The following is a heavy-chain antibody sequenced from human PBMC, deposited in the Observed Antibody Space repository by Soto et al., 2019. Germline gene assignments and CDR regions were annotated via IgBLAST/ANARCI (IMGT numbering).Heavy chain of an antibody. Sequence: SETLSLTCTVSGGSISSSSYYWGWIRQPPGKGLEWIGSIYYSGSTYYNPSLKSRVTISVDTSKNQFSLKLSSVTAADTAVYYCASQPYYDFWSGYYIDYYYSMDVWGQGTTVTVSS. J-gene: IGHJ6*02. CDR2: IYYSGST. D-gene: IGHD3-3*01. CDR1: GGSISSSSYY. V-gene: IGHV4-39*01. CDR3: ASQPYYDFWSGYYIDYYYSMDV.